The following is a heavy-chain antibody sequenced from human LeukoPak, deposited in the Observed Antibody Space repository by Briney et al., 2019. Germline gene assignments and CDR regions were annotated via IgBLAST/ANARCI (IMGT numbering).Heavy chain of an antibody. CDR3: AKGSSEICSYVIGGYYFDY. Sequence: GGSLRLSCAASGFTLSSYGMHWVRQAPGKGLEWVAVISYDGSNKYYADPVKGRFTISRDNSKNTLYLQMNSLRAEDPTVYYCAKGSSEICSYVIGGYYFDYWGQGTLVTVSS. CDR1: GFTLSSYG. J-gene: IGHJ4*02. D-gene: IGHD2/OR15-2a*01. V-gene: IGHV3-30*18. CDR2: ISYDGSNK.